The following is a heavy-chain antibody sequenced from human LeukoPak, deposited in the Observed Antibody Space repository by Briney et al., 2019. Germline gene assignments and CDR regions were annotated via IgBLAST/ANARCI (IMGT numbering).Heavy chain of an antibody. CDR3: ARDYYGGSYYYYHYMDV. Sequence: GGSLRLSCAVSGFTFSSYWMHWVRQVPGKGLVWVSRINGDGSSTSYADSVKGRFTISRDNAKNTLYLQMNSLRAEDTAVYYCARDYYGGSYYYYHYMDVWGKETTVTVSS. J-gene: IGHJ6*03. V-gene: IGHV3-74*01. CDR2: INGDGSST. D-gene: IGHD2-21*01. CDR1: GFTFSSYW.